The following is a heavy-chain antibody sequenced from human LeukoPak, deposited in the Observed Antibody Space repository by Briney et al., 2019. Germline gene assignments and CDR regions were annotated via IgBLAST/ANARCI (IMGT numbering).Heavy chain of an antibody. J-gene: IGHJ5*01. CDR2: IYYTGTA. Sequence: PSETLSLTCTVSGGSISGYFWSWIRQPPGEGLQFIGYIYYTGTASYNPSLNSRVTMPVDTSRNQFSLKVSSVTAADTAVYYCAKFATVTVPNWIDFWGQGTLVTVSS. CDR1: GGSISGYF. V-gene: IGHV4-59*03. CDR3: AKFATVTVPNWIDF. D-gene: IGHD4-17*01.